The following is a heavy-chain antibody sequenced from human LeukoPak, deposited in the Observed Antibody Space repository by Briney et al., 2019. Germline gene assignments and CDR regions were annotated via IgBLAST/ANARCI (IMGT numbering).Heavy chain of an antibody. V-gene: IGHV4-59*12. CDR2: IYYSGST. CDR1: GGSFSGYY. J-gene: IGHJ5*02. Sequence: PSETLSLTCAVYGGSFSGYYWSWIRQPPGKGLEWIGYIYYSGSTNYNPSLKSRVTISVDTSKNQFSLKLSSVTAADTAVYYCARAYYDFWSGYTHPHWFDPWGQGTLVTVSS. D-gene: IGHD3-3*01. CDR3: ARAYYDFWSGYTHPHWFDP.